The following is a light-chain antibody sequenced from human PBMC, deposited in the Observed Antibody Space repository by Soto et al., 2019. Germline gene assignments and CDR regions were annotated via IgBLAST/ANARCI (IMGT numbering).Light chain of an antibody. Sequence: QAVVTQPPSASASLGASVTLTCTLSSAYSNYKVDWYQQRPGKGPRFVMRVGTGGIVGSKGDVIPDRFSVLGSGLNRYLTIKNIQEEDESDYYCGADHGSGTNCVWVFGGGTKLTVL. V-gene: IGLV9-49*01. CDR2: VGTGGIVG. J-gene: IGLJ3*02. CDR1: SAYSNYK. CDR3: GADHGSGTNCVWV.